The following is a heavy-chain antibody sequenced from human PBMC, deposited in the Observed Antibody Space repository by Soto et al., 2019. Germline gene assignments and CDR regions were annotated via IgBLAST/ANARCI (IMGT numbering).Heavy chain of an antibody. CDR2: INHSGST. CDR1: GGSFSGYY. J-gene: IGHJ5*02. CDR3: ARRVTLAAAGTNWFDP. D-gene: IGHD6-13*01. V-gene: IGHV4-34*01. Sequence: SETLSLTCAVYGGSFSGYYWSWIRQPPGKGLEWIGEINHSGSTNYNPSLKSRVTISVDTSKNQFSLKLSSVTAADTAVYYCARRVTLAAAGTNWFDPWGQGTLVTVYS.